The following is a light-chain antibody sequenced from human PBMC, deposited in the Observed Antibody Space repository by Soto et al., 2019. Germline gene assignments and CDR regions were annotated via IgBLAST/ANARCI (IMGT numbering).Light chain of an antibody. CDR1: SSNIGAGYE. CDR2: GNS. J-gene: IGLJ2*01. CDR3: QSYDSSLSGSVV. V-gene: IGLV1-40*01. Sequence: QTVVTQPPSVSGAPGQRVTISCTGSSSNIGAGYEVHWYQQLPGTAPKLLIYGNSNRPSGVPDRFSGSKSGTSASLAITGLQAEDEADYYCQSYDSSLSGSVVFGGGTKVTVL.